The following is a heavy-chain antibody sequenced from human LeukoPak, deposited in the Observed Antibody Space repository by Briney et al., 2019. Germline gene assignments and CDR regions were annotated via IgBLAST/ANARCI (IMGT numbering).Heavy chain of an antibody. CDR3: AANLKGYCTNGVCGFDY. J-gene: IGHJ4*02. CDR1: GFTFTSSA. Sequence: TSVKVSCKASGFTFTSSAMQWVRKARGQRLEWIGWIVVGSGNTNYAQKFQERVTITRDMSTSTAYMELSSLRSEDTAVYYCAANLKGYCTNGVCGFDYWGQGTLVTVSS. CDR2: IVVGSGNT. D-gene: IGHD2-8*01. V-gene: IGHV1-58*02.